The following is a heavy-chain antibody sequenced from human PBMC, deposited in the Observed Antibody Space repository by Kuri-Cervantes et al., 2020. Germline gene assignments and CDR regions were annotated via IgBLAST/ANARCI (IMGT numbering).Heavy chain of an antibody. CDR2: ISWNSGSI. CDR3: AKDKQGYFDY. CDR1: GFTFDDYA. Sequence: SLKISCAASGFTFDDYAMHWVRQAPGKGLEWVSGISWNSGSIGYADSVKGRVTVSRDNAKNSLYLQMNSLRAEDTALYYCAKDKQGYFDYWGQGTLVTVSS. J-gene: IGHJ4*02. V-gene: IGHV3-9*01.